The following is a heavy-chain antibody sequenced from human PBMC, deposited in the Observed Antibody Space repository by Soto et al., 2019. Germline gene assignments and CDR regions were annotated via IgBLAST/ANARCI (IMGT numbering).Heavy chain of an antibody. J-gene: IGHJ4*02. CDR2: INPSGDST. Sequence: GGSLRLSSVASGFRFSGHGLSWVRQAPGKGLEWVCTINPSGDSTFYADSVKGRFTISRDNSKNTVYLQMNSLSLADTAVYPCAKVDVSTAGSFDYCGQGALVPVSS. D-gene: IGHD6-13*01. CDR1: GFRFSGHG. CDR3: AKVDVSTAGSFDY. V-gene: IGHV3-23*01.